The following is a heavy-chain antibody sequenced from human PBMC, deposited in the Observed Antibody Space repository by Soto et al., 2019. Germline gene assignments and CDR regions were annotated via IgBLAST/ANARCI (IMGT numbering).Heavy chain of an antibody. CDR3: AMETAGSGSFCDY. CDR2: IWYDGSNK. J-gene: IGHJ4*02. D-gene: IGHD3-10*01. V-gene: IGHV3-33*01. CDR1: GFTFSSYG. Sequence: QVQLVESGGGVVQHGRSLRLSCAASGFTFSSYGIHWVRQAPGQGLECVAVIWYDGSNKYYADSVKCRFTISRDNSKNTQYLQMNMLRAEDTAVYDCAMETAGSGSFCDYWGAGALVTFSS.